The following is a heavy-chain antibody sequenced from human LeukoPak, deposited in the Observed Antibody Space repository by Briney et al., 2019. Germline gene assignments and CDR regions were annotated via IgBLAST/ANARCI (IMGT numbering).Heavy chain of an antibody. CDR3: AKDMGYCSSATCYGLDY. D-gene: IGHD2-2*01. CDR2: VSGGGGTT. Sequence: PGGSLRLSCAASGFTFSSYAISWVRQAPGKGLEWVSTVSGGGGTTYYADSVKGRFTISRDNSKNTLFLQMNSLRAEDTAIYYCAKDMGYCSSATCYGLDYWGQGTLVTVSS. J-gene: IGHJ4*02. CDR1: GFTFSSYA. V-gene: IGHV3-23*01.